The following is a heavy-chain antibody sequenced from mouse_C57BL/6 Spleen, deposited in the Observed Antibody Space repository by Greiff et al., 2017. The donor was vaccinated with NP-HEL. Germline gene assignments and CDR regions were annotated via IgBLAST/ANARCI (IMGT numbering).Heavy chain of an antibody. Sequence: QVQLQQPGAELVKPGASVKMSCKASGYTFTSYWITWVKQRPGQGLEWIGDIYPGSGSTNYNEKFKSKATLTVDTSSSTAYMQLSSLTSEDSAVYYCARYADYDLPWFAYWGQGTLVTVSA. CDR1: GYTFTSYW. J-gene: IGHJ3*01. V-gene: IGHV1-55*01. CDR2: IYPGSGST. CDR3: ARYADYDLPWFAY. D-gene: IGHD2-4*01.